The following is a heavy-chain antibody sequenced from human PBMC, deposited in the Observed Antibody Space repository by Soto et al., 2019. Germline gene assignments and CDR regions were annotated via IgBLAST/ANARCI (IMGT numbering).Heavy chain of an antibody. Sequence: QVQLVQSGAEVKKPGSSVKVSCKASGGTFSSYAISWVRQAPGQGLEWMGGIIPIFGTANYAQKFQGRVTITADESTSTAYMELSSLRSEDTAVYYCARASTIFGDLNCYYYYGMDVWGQGTTVTVSS. CDR2: IIPIFGTA. D-gene: IGHD3-3*01. CDR3: ARASTIFGDLNCYYYYGMDV. CDR1: GGTFSSYA. J-gene: IGHJ6*02. V-gene: IGHV1-69*01.